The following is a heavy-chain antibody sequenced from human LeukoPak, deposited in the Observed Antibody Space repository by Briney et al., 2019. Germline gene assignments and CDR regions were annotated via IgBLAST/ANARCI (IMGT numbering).Heavy chain of an antibody. CDR3: AKGGYYGSATYYTPDY. D-gene: IGHD3-10*01. CDR1: GFTFSHYG. Sequence: GGSLRLSCVASGFTFSHYGMHWVRQAPGGGLEWVSFISYDGTNQYYADSVKGRFTISRDNSENTLYLHMGILRAEDTAVYYCAKGGYYGSATYYTPDYWGQGTLVTVSS. V-gene: IGHV3-30*18. J-gene: IGHJ4*02. CDR2: ISYDGTNQ.